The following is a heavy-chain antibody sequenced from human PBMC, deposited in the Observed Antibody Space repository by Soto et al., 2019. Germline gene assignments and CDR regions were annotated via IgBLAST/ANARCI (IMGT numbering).Heavy chain of an antibody. CDR3: ATTKKAGGMDV. Sequence: QVQLQESGPGLVKPSQTLSLTCTVSGGSISSGDYYWSWMRQPPGKGLEWIGYIYYSGSTYYNPSLKSRVTRSVATSKNQFSLKLSSVTAADTAVYYCATTKKAGGMDVWGQGTTVTVSS. CDR1: GGSISSGDYY. CDR2: IYYSGST. V-gene: IGHV4-30-4*01. J-gene: IGHJ6*02.